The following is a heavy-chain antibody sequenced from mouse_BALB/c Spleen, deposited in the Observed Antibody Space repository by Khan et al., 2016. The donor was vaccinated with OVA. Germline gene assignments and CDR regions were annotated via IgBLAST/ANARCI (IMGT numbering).Heavy chain of an antibody. Sequence: QVQLQQSGGDLMKPGASVKISCKATGYTFSSYWIEWVKQRPGHGLEWIGQIFPGSVSTTYNEKFKGKATFTADTSSNTAYMQLSSLTSADSAVYYGARGGYGGFAYWGQGTLVTVSA. V-gene: IGHV1-9*01. J-gene: IGHJ3*01. CDR3: ARGGYGGFAY. D-gene: IGHD2-2*01. CDR1: GYTFSSYW. CDR2: IFPGSVST.